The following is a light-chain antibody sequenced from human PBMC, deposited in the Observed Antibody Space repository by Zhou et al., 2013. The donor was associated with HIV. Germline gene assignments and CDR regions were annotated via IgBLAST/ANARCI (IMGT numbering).Light chain of an antibody. CDR3: QQSYSTSWT. Sequence: DIQMTQSPSTLSASVGDRVTITCRASQNINTWVAWFQQKPGKAPILLIQKASTLQTGVPLRFSGSGSGTEFSLTISSLQPEDFATYYCQQSYSTSWTFGQGTKVEIK. J-gene: IGKJ1*01. CDR2: KAS. V-gene: IGKV1-5*03. CDR1: QNINTW.